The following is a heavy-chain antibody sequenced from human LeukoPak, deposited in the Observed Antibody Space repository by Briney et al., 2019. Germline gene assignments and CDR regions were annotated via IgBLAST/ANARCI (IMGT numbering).Heavy chain of an antibody. V-gene: IGHV1-2*02. CDR3: ARAAPNYYDSSGYYSSDAFDI. D-gene: IGHD3-22*01. CDR2: VNPNSGGT. J-gene: IGHJ3*02. CDR1: GYTFTGYY. Sequence: ASVKVSCKASGYTFTGYYMHWVRQAPGQGLEWMGWVNPNSGGTNYAQKFQGRVTMTRDTSISTAYMELSRLRSDDTAVYYCARAAPNYYDSSGYYSSDAFDIWGQGTMVTVSS.